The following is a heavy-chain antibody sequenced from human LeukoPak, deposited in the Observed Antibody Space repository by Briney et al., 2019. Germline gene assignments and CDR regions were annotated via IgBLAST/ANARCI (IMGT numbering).Heavy chain of an antibody. Sequence: PGESLRLSCAASGFTFSSYGMHWVRQAPGKGLEWVAFIRYDGSNKYYADSVKGRFTISRDNSKNTLYLQMNSLRAEDTAVYYCAHQRRGLAYLIDYWGQGTLVTVSS. CDR2: IRYDGSNK. J-gene: IGHJ4*02. D-gene: IGHD5/OR15-5a*01. CDR3: AHQRRGLAYLIDY. V-gene: IGHV3-30*02. CDR1: GFTFSSYG.